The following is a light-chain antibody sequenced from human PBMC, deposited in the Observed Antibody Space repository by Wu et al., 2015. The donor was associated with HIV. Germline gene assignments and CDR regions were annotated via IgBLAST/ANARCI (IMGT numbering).Light chain of an antibody. V-gene: IGKV1-9*01. J-gene: IGKJ5*01. Sequence: DIQLTQSPSFLSASVGDRVTLACRASQAISSLLAWYQQKPGKAPKLLISAASSLQSGVPSRFSGSGSETEFTLTINNLQPEDFATYFCQRGITFGQGTRLEIK. CDR2: AAS. CDR1: QAISSL. CDR3: QRGIT.